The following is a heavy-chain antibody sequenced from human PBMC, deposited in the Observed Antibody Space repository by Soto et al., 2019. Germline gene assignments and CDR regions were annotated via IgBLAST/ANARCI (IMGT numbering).Heavy chain of an antibody. CDR3: AKASSSWNGYYSYGMDV. D-gene: IGHD6-13*01. J-gene: IGHJ6*04. V-gene: IGHV3-30*18. CDR1: RFTFSSYG. CDR2: ISYEGSNK. Sequence: QVQLVESGGGVVQPGRSLRLSCAASRFTFSSYGIHWVRQAPGKGLEWVAVISYEGSNKYYADSVKGRFTISRDNSKNPLYLQMDSRRAEDSAVYYCAKASSSWNGYYSYGMDVWGAGTTVTVSS.